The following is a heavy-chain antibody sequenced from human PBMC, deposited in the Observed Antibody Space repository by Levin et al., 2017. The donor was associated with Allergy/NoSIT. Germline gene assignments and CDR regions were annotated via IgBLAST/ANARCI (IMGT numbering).Heavy chain of an antibody. V-gene: IGHV3-21*01. CDR3: ARDSVVGGTRPSDY. CDR1: GFTFSTYN. CDR2: ISSGSSYI. J-gene: IGHJ4*02. Sequence: GGSLRLSCAASGFTFSTYNMNWVRQAPGKGLEWVSYISSGSSYIYYADSVKGRFTISRDNAKNSLYLQMDSLRAEDTAVYYCARDSVVGGTRPSDYWGQGTLVTVSS. D-gene: IGHD3-16*01.